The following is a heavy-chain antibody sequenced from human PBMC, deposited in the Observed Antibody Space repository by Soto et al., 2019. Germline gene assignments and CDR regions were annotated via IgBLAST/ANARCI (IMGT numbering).Heavy chain of an antibody. CDR1: GGSISSGGYY. CDR3: ARGSRVIRGSGSLDYYYYYMDV. Sequence: SETLSLTCTVSGGSISSGGYYWSWIRQHPGKGLEWIGYIYYSGSTYYNPSLKSRVTISVDTSKNQFSLKLSSVTAADTAVYYCARGSRVIRGSGSLDYYYYYMDVWGKGTTVTVSS. V-gene: IGHV4-31*03. CDR2: IYYSGST. J-gene: IGHJ6*03. D-gene: IGHD3-10*01.